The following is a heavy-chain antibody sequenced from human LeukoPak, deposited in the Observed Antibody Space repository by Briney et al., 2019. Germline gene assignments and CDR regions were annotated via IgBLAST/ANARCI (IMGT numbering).Heavy chain of an antibody. J-gene: IGHJ6*02. CDR2: IYAGDST. CDR3: AKEGYYYYGMDV. V-gene: IGHV3-53*01. CDR1: GFTVSSSY. Sequence: PGGSLRLSCAASGFTVSSSYISWVRQAPGKGLEWVSVIYAGDSTYYADSVKGRFTISRDNSKNTLYLQMNSLRAEDTAVYYCAKEGYYYYGMDVWGQGTTVTVSS.